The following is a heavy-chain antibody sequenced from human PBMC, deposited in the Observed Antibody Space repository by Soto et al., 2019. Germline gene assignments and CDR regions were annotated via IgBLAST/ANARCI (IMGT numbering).Heavy chain of an antibody. CDR1: GGSISRYY. Sequence: PSESLSLTCTVSGGSISRYYWSWIRQPPGKGLEWIGYIYYSGSTNYNPSLKSRVTISVDTSKNQFSLKLSSVTAADTAVYYCARSDGRYWGQGTLVTSPQ. J-gene: IGHJ4*02. CDR3: ARSDGRY. V-gene: IGHV4-59*01. CDR2: IYYSGST.